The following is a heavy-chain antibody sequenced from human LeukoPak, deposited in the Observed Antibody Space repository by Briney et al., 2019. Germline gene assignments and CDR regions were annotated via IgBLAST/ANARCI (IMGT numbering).Heavy chain of an antibody. Sequence: ASVKVSCKASGYTFTSYGISWVRQAPGQGLEWMGWISAYNGNTNYAQKLQGRVTMTTDTSTSTAYMELRSLRSEDTAVYYCATDQRVRRGGKREQWLVLRSSAFDIWGQGTMVTVSS. V-gene: IGHV1-18*01. CDR3: ATDQRVRRGGKREQWLVLRSSAFDI. J-gene: IGHJ3*02. CDR1: GYTFTSYG. CDR2: ISAYNGNT. D-gene: IGHD6-19*01.